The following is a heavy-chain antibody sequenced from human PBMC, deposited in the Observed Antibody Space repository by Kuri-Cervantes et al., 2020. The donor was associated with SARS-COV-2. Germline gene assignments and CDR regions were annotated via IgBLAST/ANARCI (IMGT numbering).Heavy chain of an antibody. CDR2: IIPIFGIA. J-gene: IGHJ6*02. CDR1: GGTFSSYA. CDR3: ARDLNCSSTSCSYVGVYYYYGMDV. Sequence: SVKVSCKASGGTFSSYAISWVRQAPGQGLEWMGGIIPIFGIANYAQKFQGRVTMTRDTSTSTVYMELSSLRSEDTAVYYCARDLNCSSTSCSYVGVYYYYGMDVWGQGTTVTVSS. D-gene: IGHD2-2*01. V-gene: IGHV1-69*10.